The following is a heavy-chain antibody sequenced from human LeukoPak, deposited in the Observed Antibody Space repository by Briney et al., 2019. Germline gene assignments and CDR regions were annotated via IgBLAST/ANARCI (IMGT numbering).Heavy chain of an antibody. CDR1: GYTFTSYD. J-gene: IGHJ5*02. CDR3: ARGRRYSSSWAFSNWFDP. Sequence: ASVKVSCKASGYTFTSYDINGVRQAPGQGLEGMGWMNPNSGNTGNAQKFQGRVTMTRNTTISTAYMEQSSLRSEDTAVYYCARGRRYSSSWAFSNWFDPWGQGTLITVSS. V-gene: IGHV1-8*01. D-gene: IGHD6-13*01. CDR2: MNPNSGNT.